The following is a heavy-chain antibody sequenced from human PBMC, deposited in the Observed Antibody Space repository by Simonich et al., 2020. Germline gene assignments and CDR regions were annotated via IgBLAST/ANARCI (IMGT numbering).Heavy chain of an antibody. J-gene: IGHJ3*02. CDR1: GGSFGGYY. Sequence: QVQLQQWGAGLLKPSETLSLPCAVYGGSFGGYYWSWIRQPPGKGLEWIGEINHSGSNNYNPSLKSRVTISVDTSKNQFSLKLSSVTAADTAVYYCARGKGWKNAFDIWGQGTMVTVSS. CDR2: INHSGSN. D-gene: IGHD1-1*01. CDR3: ARGKGWKNAFDI. V-gene: IGHV4-34*01.